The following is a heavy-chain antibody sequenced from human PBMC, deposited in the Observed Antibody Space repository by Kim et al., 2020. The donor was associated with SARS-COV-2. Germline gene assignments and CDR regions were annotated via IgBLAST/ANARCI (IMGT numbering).Heavy chain of an antibody. J-gene: IGHJ4*02. V-gene: IGHV3-23*01. D-gene: IGHD2-15*01. Sequence: FYADSVRGRFTNSRYNSKHTLYVQMNSLRAEDTAVYYCAKAWRWYPNLDSWGQGTLVTVSS. CDR3: AKAWRWYPNLDS.